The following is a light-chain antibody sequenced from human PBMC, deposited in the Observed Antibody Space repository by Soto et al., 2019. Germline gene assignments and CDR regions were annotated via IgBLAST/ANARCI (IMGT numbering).Light chain of an antibody. J-gene: IGKJ1*01. CDR3: LQDYTYPWT. CDR1: QGISNE. V-gene: IGKV1-6*01. Sequence: IQMTQSPSSLSASVGDRVTITCRASQGISNELGWYQQRPGKAPKVLIYGASNLQSGVPSRFSGSASGTDFTLTISSLQPEDFATYYCLQDYTYPWTFGQGTKVDNK. CDR2: GAS.